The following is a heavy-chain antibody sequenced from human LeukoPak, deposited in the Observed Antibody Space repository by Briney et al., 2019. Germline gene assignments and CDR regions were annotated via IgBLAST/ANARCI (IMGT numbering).Heavy chain of an antibody. CDR1: GFTFSDYA. D-gene: IGHD3-10*01. CDR3: ARDRFMVRGVMVGTFDL. Sequence: GRSLRLSCAASGFTFSDYAMHWVRQAPGKGLEWVAVIGYDGSNKYDADSVKGRFTISRDDSKNMMYLQMNSLRAEDTAVYYCARDRFMVRGVMVGTFDLWGQGTMVTVSS. CDR2: IGYDGSNK. V-gene: IGHV3-33*01. J-gene: IGHJ3*01.